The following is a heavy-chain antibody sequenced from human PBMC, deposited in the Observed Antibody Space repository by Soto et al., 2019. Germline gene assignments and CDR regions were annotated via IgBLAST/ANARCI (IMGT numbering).Heavy chain of an antibody. V-gene: IGHV1-2*04. CDR2: INPNSGGT. CDR1: GYTFTSYY. CDR3: ARDHCSGGSCYYYYMDV. Sequence: ASVKVSCKASGYTFTSYYMHWVRQAPGQGLEWMGWINPNSGGTNYAQKFQGWVTMTRDTSISTAYMELSRLRSDDTAVYYCARDHCSGGSCYYYYMDVWGKGTTVTVSS. D-gene: IGHD2-15*01. J-gene: IGHJ6*03.